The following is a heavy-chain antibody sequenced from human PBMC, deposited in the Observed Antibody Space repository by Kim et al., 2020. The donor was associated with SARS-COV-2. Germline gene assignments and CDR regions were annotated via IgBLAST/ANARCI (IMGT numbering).Heavy chain of an antibody. CDR1: GFTFSTYA. V-gene: IGHV3-23*01. J-gene: IGHJ4*02. D-gene: IGHD6-19*01. CDR2: ISGSGGST. CDR3: AKDDPRTISVAGGAFGY. Sequence: GGSLRLSCAVSGFTFSTYAMSWVRQAPGKGLEWVSAISGSGGSTYYADSVKGRFTISRDISKSTLLLQMNSLRAEDTAVYYCAKDDPRTISVAGGAFGYWGQGTLVTVSS.